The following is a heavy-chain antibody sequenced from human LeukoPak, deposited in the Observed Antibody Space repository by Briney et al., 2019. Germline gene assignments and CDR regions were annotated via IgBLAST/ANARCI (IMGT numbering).Heavy chain of an antibody. D-gene: IGHD1-26*01. J-gene: IGHJ4*02. CDR2: IYYSGST. Sequence: PSETLSLTCAVYGGSFSGYYWSWIRQPPGKGLAWIGSIYYSGSTYYNPSLKSRVTISVGTSKNQFSLKLSSVTAADTAVYYCASLRERSYYARGFDYWGQGTLVTVSS. V-gene: IGHV4-34*01. CDR1: GGSFSGYY. CDR3: ASLRERSYYARGFDY.